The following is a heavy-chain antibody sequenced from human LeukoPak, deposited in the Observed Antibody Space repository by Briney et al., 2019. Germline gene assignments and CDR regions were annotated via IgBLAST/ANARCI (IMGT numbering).Heavy chain of an antibody. Sequence: ASVKVSCKASGYTFTGYYMHWVRQATGQGLEWMGWINPNSGGTNYAQKFQGRVTMTRDTSISTAYMELSRLRSDDTAVYYCATGRRYYDILTGYYIQIHPFDYWGQGTLVTVSS. CDR3: ATGRRYYDILTGYYIQIHPFDY. J-gene: IGHJ4*02. CDR2: INPNSGGT. D-gene: IGHD3-9*01. V-gene: IGHV1-2*02. CDR1: GYTFTGYY.